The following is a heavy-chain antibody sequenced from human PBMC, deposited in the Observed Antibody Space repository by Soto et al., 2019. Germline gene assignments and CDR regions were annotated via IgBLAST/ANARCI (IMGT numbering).Heavy chain of an antibody. CDR1: GYTFTSYS. Sequence: QVQLVQSGAEVKKPGASVKVSCKASGYTFTSYSMHWVRQAPGQGLEWMGIINPSGGSTSYAQKFQGRVTMNRATSTSTVYMELSRLRSEDTAVYYCARYHYYDSSGYQNYFDYWGQGTLVTVSS. CDR3: ARYHYYDSSGYQNYFDY. V-gene: IGHV1-46*01. D-gene: IGHD3-22*01. CDR2: INPSGGST. J-gene: IGHJ4*02.